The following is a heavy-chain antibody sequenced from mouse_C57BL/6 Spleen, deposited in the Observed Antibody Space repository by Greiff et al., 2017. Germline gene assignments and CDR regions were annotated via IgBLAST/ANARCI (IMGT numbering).Heavy chain of an antibody. CDR3: TRDDTWYYFDY. CDR1: GYTFTDYE. J-gene: IGHJ2*01. CDR2: IDPETGGT. Sequence: VQLQESGAELVRPGASVTLSCKASGYTFTDYEMHWVKQTPVHGLEWIGAIDPETGGTAYNQKFKGKAILTAAKSSSTAYMELRSLTSEDSAVYYCTRDDTWYYFDYWGQGTTLTVSS. V-gene: IGHV1-15*01. D-gene: IGHD1-1*02.